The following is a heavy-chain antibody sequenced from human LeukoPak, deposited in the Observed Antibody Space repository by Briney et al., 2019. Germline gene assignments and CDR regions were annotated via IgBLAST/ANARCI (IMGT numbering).Heavy chain of an antibody. CDR2: TYYRSKWYN. V-gene: IGHV6-1*01. CDR3: ARAGHYYDSSGYFLVGDAFDI. Sequence: SQTLSLTCAISGDGVSSNSAAWNWITQSPSRGLEWLGRTYYRSKWYNDYAVSVKSRITINPDTSKNQFSLQLNSVTPEDTAVYYCARAGHYYDSSGYFLVGDAFDIWGQGTMVTVSS. J-gene: IGHJ3*02. D-gene: IGHD3-22*01. CDR1: GDGVSSNSAA.